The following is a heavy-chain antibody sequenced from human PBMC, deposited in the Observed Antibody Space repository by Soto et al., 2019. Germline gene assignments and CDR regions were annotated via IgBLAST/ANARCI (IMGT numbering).Heavy chain of an antibody. CDR2: IYYSGTT. Sequence: SETLCLTWTLSGGSIPDYYSTWIRQPPGKGLEWIGYIYYSGTTNYNPSLKRRVTISVDRSTNQFSLKLRSVTAADTAAYYCARESFDLTVYGEYWGHGTLVTVSS. CDR3: ARESFDLTVYGEY. CDR1: GGSIPDYY. J-gene: IGHJ4*01. V-gene: IGHV4-59*01. D-gene: IGHD3-9*01.